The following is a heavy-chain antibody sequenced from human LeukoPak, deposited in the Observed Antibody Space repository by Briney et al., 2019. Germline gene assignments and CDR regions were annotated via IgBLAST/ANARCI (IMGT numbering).Heavy chain of an antibody. Sequence: GESLKISCKGSGYSFTSYWIGWVRQMPGKGLEWIGVIYPGDSDTRYSPSFQGQVTISADKSINTAYLEWSSLRASDTAMYDCGSCVLASAGSRVYYFSDRGKRILVSVSS. CDR1: GYSFTSYW. CDR2: IYPGDSDT. J-gene: IGHJ4*02. V-gene: IGHV5-51*01. CDR3: GSCVLASAGSRVYYFSD. D-gene: IGHD2-15*01.